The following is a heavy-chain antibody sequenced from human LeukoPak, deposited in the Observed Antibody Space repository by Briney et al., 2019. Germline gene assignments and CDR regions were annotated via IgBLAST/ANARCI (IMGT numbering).Heavy chain of an antibody. D-gene: IGHD3-22*01. CDR3: ARDFRRDYYDSSGFGY. J-gene: IGHJ4*02. V-gene: IGHV1-69*13. Sequence: GASVKVSCKASGGTFSSYAISWVRQAPGQGLEWMGGIIPIFGTANYAQKFQGRVTITADESTSTAYMELSSLRSEDTAVYYCARDFRRDYYDSSGFGYWGQGTLVTVSS. CDR1: GGTFSSYA. CDR2: IIPIFGTA.